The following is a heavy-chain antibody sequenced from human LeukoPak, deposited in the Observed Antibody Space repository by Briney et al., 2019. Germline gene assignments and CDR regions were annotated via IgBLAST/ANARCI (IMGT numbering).Heavy chain of an antibody. V-gene: IGHV4-34*01. CDR1: GGSFSAYY. CDR2: INHSGST. J-gene: IGHJ4*02. CDR3: ARVHCSSTSCCRSAYYGSNKERYFDY. Sequence: SETLSLTCAVYGGSFSAYYLSWIRQPPGKGLEWIGAINHSGSTNYNPSLKSRVTISVDTSKNQFYLKLSSVTAADTAVYYCARVHCSSTSCCRSAYYGSNKERYFDYWGQGTLVTVSS. D-gene: IGHD2-2*01.